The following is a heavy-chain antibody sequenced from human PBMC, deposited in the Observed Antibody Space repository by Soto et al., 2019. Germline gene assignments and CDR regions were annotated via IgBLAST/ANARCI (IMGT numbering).Heavy chain of an antibody. CDR1: GYNFNQYY. D-gene: IGHD4-17*01. V-gene: IGHV1-46*02. CDR2: INLRGGTT. Sequence: QVQLVQSGPEVRKPGASVRLSCATSGYNFNQYYIHWVRQAPGQGLEWMGIINLRGGTTEYAHKFRGRVTVTVDTTTRTAYMELSSLRSEDTAGYFCARSPDDSDVPRWAHWGQGTLITVSS. J-gene: IGHJ4*02. CDR3: ARSPDDSDVPRWAH.